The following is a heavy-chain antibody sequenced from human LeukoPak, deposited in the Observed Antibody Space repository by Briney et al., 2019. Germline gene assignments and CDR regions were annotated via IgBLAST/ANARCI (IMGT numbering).Heavy chain of an antibody. D-gene: IGHD6-13*01. J-gene: IGHJ4*02. CDR1: GYTLTELP. Sequence: GASVKVPCKVSGYTLTELPMHWVRQAPGKGLEWMGGFDPEDGETIYAQKFQGRVTMTEDTSTDTAYMELSSLRSEDTAVYYCATDLTAAGTAQFDYWGQGTLVTVSS. V-gene: IGHV1-24*01. CDR3: ATDLTAAGTAQFDY. CDR2: FDPEDGET.